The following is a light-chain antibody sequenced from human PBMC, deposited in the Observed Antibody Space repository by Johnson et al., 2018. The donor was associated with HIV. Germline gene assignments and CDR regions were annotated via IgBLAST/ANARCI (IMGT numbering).Light chain of an antibody. CDR2: DNN. Sequence: QSVLTQPPSVSAAPVQKVTISCSGTSSNIGNHYVSWYQLLPGTAPKLLIYDNNQRPSGVPDRFSGSKSGTSASLAISGLQAEDEADYYCAAWDDSLNGLYVFATGTKITIL. V-gene: IGLV1-51*01. CDR3: AAWDDSLNGLYV. J-gene: IGLJ1*01. CDR1: SSNIGNHY.